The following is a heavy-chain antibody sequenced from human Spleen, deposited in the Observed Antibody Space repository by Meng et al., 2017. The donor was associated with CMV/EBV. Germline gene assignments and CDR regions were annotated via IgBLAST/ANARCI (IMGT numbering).Heavy chain of an antibody. CDR2: IYYSGNS. CDR1: GGSVSSGSSY. CDR3: ARGRNFWSGYRVGYGMDV. J-gene: IGHJ6*02. Sequence: GSLRLSCTVSGGSVSSGSSYWTWIRQPPGKGLEWIGYIYYSGNSKYNPSLKSRVIMSVDTSRNQFSLKLDSVTAADTAVYYCARGRNFWSGYRVGYGMDVWGQGTTVTVSS. D-gene: IGHD3-3*01. V-gene: IGHV4-61*01.